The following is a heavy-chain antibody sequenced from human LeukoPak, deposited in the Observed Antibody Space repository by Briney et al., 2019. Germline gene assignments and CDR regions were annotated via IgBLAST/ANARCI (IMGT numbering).Heavy chain of an antibody. J-gene: IGHJ3*02. CDR3: ARTSGYHYGSVLNI. CDR2: IYHSGST. Sequence: SETLSLTCAVSGYSISSGYYWGWIRQPPGKGLEWIGSIYHSGSTYYNPSLKSRVTISVDTSKNQFSLKLSSVTAADTAVYYCARTSGYHYGSVLNIWGQGTLVTVSS. CDR1: GYSISSGYY. D-gene: IGHD5-18*01. V-gene: IGHV4-38-2*01.